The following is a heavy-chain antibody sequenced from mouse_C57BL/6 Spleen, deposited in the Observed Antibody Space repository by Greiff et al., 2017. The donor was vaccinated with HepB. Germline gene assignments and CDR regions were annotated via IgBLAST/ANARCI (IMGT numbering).Heavy chain of an antibody. D-gene: IGHD4-1*01. CDR2: INPNNGGT. Sequence: EVQLQQSGPELVKPGASVKISCKASGYTFTDYYMNWVKQSHGKSLEWIGDINPNNGGTSYNQKFKGKATLTVDKSSSTAYMELRSLTSEDSAVYYCARFLVTGTDWYFDVWGTGTTVTVSS. CDR1: GYTFTDYY. V-gene: IGHV1-26*01. J-gene: IGHJ1*03. CDR3: ARFLVTGTDWYFDV.